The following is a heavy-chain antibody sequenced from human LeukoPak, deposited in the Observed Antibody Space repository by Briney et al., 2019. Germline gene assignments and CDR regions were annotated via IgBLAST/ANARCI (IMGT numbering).Heavy chain of an antibody. CDR1: GYTFTSYG. Sequence: ASGKVSCKASGYTFTSYGSSWVRQAPGPGLEWMGWISAYNGNTNYAQKLQGRVTMTTDTSTSTAYMELRSLRSDDTAVYYCARGQSSSAATPFDYWGQGTLVTVSS. V-gene: IGHV1-18*01. CDR2: ISAYNGNT. D-gene: IGHD2-15*01. CDR3: ARGQSSSAATPFDY. J-gene: IGHJ4*02.